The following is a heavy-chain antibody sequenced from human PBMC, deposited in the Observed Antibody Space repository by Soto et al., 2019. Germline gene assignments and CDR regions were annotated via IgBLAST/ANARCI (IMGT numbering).Heavy chain of an antibody. V-gene: IGHV3-48*03. J-gene: IGHJ4*02. CDR2: ISSSGSTI. CDR1: GFTCSSYE. D-gene: IGHD1-7*01. Sequence: ALRLSCADSGFTCSSYEMNWVRQAPGKGLEWVSYISSSGSTIYYADSVKGRFTISRDNAKNSLYLQMNSLRAEDTAVYYCVWNYGGPDYWGQGTLVTVSS. CDR3: VWNYGGPDY.